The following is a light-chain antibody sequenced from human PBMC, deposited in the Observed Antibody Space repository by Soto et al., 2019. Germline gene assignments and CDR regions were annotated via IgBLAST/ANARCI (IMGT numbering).Light chain of an antibody. V-gene: IGLV1-44*01. CDR1: SSNIGSNT. Sequence: QAVVTQPPSASGTPGQRVTISCSGSSSNIGSNTVNWYQQLPGTAPKLLIYNNNQQPSGVPDRFSGSKSGTSASLAISGLQSEDEDDYYCAAWDDSLNGLVFGTGTKVTVL. J-gene: IGLJ1*01. CDR2: NNN. CDR3: AAWDDSLNGLV.